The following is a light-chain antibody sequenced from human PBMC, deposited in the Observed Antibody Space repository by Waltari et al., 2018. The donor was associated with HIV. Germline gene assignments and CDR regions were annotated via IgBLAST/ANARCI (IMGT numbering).Light chain of an antibody. CDR3: AAWDDSLNGPV. Sequence: QSVLTQPPSASGTPGQRVTISCSGSSSNIESNTVNWYQQLQGTAPKLLIYSNNPRPSGVPDRFSGSKSGTSASLAISGLQSEDEADYYCAAWDDSLNGPVFGGGTKLTVL. CDR2: SNN. V-gene: IGLV1-44*01. CDR1: SSNIESNT. J-gene: IGLJ2*01.